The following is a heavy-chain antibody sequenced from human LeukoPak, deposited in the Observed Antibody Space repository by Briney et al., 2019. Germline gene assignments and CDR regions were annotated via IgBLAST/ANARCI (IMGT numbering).Heavy chain of an antibody. J-gene: IGHJ4*02. V-gene: IGHV3-66*01. D-gene: IGHD6-13*01. CDR1: GFTVSSNY. CDR3: AREGSSWYYFDY. CDR2: IYSGGST. Sequence: GGSLRLSCAASGFTVSSNYMSWVRQAPGKGLEWVSVIYSGGSTYYADSVKGRFTISRDNSKNTLYLQMNSLRAEDTAVYYCAREGSSWYYFDYWGQGTLVTVSS.